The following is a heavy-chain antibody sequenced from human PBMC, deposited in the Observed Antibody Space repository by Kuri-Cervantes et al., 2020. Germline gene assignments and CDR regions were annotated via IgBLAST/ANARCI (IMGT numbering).Heavy chain of an antibody. J-gene: IGHJ3*02. V-gene: IGHV1-18*04. D-gene: IGHD2-15*01. CDR2: ISAYNGNT. Sequence: ASVKVSCKASGYTFTGYYMHWVRQAPGQGLEWMGWISAYNGNTNYAQKLQGRVTMTTDTSTSTAYMELRSLRSDDTAVYYCARAGYCSGGSCHAFDIWGQGTMVTVSS. CDR3: ARAGYCSGGSCHAFDI. CDR1: GYTFTGYY.